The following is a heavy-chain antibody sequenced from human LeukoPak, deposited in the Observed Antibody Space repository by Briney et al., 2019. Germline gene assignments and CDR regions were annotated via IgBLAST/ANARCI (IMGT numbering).Heavy chain of an antibody. CDR3: VSFYETY. CDR2: ISFDGSHQ. Sequence: GRSLRLSCSASGFVFSDYPLHWIRQSPGKGPEWVAVISFDGSHQYYAGSVKGRFTISKDNAKNTVYLQMNSLRAEDTAVYYCVSFYETYWGRGTLVTVSS. D-gene: IGHD2/OR15-2a*01. CDR1: GFVFSDYP. J-gene: IGHJ4*02. V-gene: IGHV3-30*07.